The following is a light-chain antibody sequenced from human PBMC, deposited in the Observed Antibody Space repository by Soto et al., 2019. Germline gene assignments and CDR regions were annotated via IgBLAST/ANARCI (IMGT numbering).Light chain of an antibody. V-gene: IGLV2-14*01. CDR3: SSYTSSSTYV. CDR2: DVS. CDR1: SSDVGGYNY. J-gene: IGLJ1*01. Sequence: QSALTQPASVSGSPGQSITISCTGTSSDVGGYNYVSWYQQHPAKAPKLMIYDVSNRPSGVSNRFSGSKSGNTASLTISGLQAEDEADYYCSSYTSSSTYVFETGTKVTVL.